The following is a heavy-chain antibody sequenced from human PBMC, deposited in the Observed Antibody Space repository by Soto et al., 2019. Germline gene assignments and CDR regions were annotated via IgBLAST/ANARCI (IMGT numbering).Heavy chain of an antibody. CDR1: GGSISSYY. Sequence: PSETLSLTCTVSGGSISSYYWSWIRPPPGKGLEWIGYIYYSGSTDYNPSLKRRVTISVDRSKNQFYLKLTSVTAADTAVYYCARLMTIPDYFDYWGQGTLVTVSS. D-gene: IGHD2-2*02. CDR3: ARLMTIPDYFDY. V-gene: IGHV4-59*08. CDR2: IYYSGST. J-gene: IGHJ4*02.